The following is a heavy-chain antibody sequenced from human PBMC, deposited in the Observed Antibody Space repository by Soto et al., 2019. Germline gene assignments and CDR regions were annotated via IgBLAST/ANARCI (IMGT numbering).Heavy chain of an antibody. D-gene: IGHD3-3*01. CDR2: IYYSGST. J-gene: IGHJ3*02. CDR3: ARHEDYDFWSGYPHDAFDI. Sequence: SETLSLTCTVSGGSISSYYWSWIRQPPGKGLEWIGYIYYSGSTNYNPSLKSRVTISVDTSKNQFSLKLSSVTAADTAVYYCARHEDYDFWSGYPHDAFDIWGQGTMVTVSS. CDR1: GGSISSYY. V-gene: IGHV4-59*08.